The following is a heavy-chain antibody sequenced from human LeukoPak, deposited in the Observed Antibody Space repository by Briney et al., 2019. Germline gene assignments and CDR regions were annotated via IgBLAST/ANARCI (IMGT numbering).Heavy chain of an antibody. D-gene: IGHD5-18*01. CDR1: GFTFSDYY. CDR3: ARIIGDTAMVRYYYYYGMDV. J-gene: IGHJ6*02. CDR2: ISSSGSTI. Sequence: GGSLRLSCAASGFTFSDYYMSWIRQAPGKGLEWVSYISSSGSTIYYADSVKGRSTISRDNAKNSLYLQMNSLRAEDTAVYYCARIIGDTAMVRYYYYYGMDVWGQGTTVTVSS. V-gene: IGHV3-11*01.